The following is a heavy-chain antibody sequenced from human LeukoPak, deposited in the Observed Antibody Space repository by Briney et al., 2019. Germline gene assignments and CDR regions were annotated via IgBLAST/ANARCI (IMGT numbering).Heavy chain of an antibody. D-gene: IGHD2-2*01. V-gene: IGHV3-23*01. Sequence: GGSLRLSCAASGFTFSSYAMSWVRQAPGKGLEWVSAISGSGGSTYYADSVKGRFTISRDNSKNTLYLQMNSLRAGDTAVYYCAKGRAEGPAAINDWGQGPLVTVHS. CDR3: AKGRAEGPAAIND. CDR1: GFTFSSYA. CDR2: ISGSGGST. J-gene: IGHJ4*02.